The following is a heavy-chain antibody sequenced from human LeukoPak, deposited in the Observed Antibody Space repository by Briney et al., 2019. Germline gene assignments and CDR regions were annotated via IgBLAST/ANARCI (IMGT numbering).Heavy chain of an antibody. D-gene: IGHD3-22*01. V-gene: IGHV1-18*01. CDR2: ISVHNDNT. CDR3: ARGRDAGRIVGLSGIPLTDFDY. CDR1: GYTFSSYN. J-gene: IGHJ4*02. Sequence: ASVKVSCKASGYTFSSYNITRVRQAPGQGLEWMGWISVHNDNTNYAQKFQGRVTMTTDTSTSTAYMELRSLRSDDTAVYYCARGRDAGRIVGLSGIPLTDFDYWGQGTLVTVSS.